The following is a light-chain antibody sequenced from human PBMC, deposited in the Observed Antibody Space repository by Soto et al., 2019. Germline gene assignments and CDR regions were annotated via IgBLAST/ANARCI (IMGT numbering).Light chain of an antibody. CDR2: DAS. CDR3: QQRSN. V-gene: IGKV3-11*01. CDR1: QSVSSY. Sequence: EIVLTQSPGTLSLSPGERATLSCRASQSVSSYLAWYQQKPGQAPRLLIYDASNRATGIPARFSGSGSGTDFTLTISSLEPEDFAVYYCQQRSNFGQGTLLEN. J-gene: IGKJ5*01.